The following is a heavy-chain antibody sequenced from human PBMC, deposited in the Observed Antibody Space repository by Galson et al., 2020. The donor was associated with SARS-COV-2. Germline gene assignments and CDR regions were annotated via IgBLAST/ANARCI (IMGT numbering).Heavy chain of an antibody. Sequence: GESLKISCKVSGYTFTTYWIAWVRQMPGRGLEGMGIIYPGDSETRYSPSFQGQVTMSVDKSTSTAYLEWSSLKASDTAMFYCARLVRRITMVAGAFDIWGQGTMVTVSS. J-gene: IGHJ3*02. D-gene: IGHD3-10*01. CDR2: IYPGDSET. CDR3: ARLVRRITMVAGAFDI. V-gene: IGHV5-51*01. CDR1: GYTFTTYW.